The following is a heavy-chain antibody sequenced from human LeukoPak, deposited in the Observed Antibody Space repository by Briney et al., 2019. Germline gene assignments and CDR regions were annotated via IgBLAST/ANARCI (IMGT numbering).Heavy chain of an antibody. CDR3: AREKYNSGWYNWFDP. CDR2: IDPSDSYV. CDR1: GYTFTTYW. V-gene: IGHV5-10-1*01. J-gene: IGHJ5*02. Sequence: PGESLKISCKGSGYTFTTYWIGWVRQMPGKGLEWMGRIDPSDSYVTYSPSFQGHVTISVDKSISTAYLQWSSLKASDTAMYYCAREKYNSGWYNWFDPWGQGTPVTVSS. D-gene: IGHD6-19*01.